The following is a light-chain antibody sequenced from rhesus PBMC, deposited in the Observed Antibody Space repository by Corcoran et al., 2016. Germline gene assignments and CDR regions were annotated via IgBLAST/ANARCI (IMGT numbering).Light chain of an antibody. CDR2: EAS. CDR3: LHYHATPYS. J-gene: IGKJ2*01. V-gene: IGKV1-25*01. CDR1: RDITIN. Sequence: DIQMTQSPSSLSASVGDRVTITCRASRDITINLAWYQQKPGETPNLLIYEASTVQSGVPSRFSGSGSGADFTLTISSLQPEDFATYYCLHYHATPYSFGQGTKVEIK.